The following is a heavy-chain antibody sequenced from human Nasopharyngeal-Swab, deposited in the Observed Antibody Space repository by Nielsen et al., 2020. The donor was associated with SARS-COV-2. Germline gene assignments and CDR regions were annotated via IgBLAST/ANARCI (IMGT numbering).Heavy chain of an antibody. V-gene: IGHV4-34*01. Sequence: SRQPPGKGLEWIGEVNHGGSTNSNPSLKSRVTMSVDTSKNQFSLNLGSVTAADTAVYYCARGDSDSPDYSPRVFDYWGQGSLVTVSS. CDR3: ARGDSDSPDYSPRVFDY. CDR2: VNHGGST. D-gene: IGHD3-22*01. J-gene: IGHJ4*02.